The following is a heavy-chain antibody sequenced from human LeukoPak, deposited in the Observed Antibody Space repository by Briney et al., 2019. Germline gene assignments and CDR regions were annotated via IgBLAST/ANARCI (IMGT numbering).Heavy chain of an antibody. V-gene: IGHV1-18*01. J-gene: IGHJ4*02. CDR1: GYTFTSYG. CDR3: ARGLHLRYYDRSGYFDY. CDR2: ISAYNGNT. D-gene: IGHD3-22*01. Sequence: GASVKVSYKASGYTFTSYGISWVRQAPGQGLEWMGWISAYNGNTNYAQKLQGRVTMTRDTSTSTVYMELSSLRSEDTAVYYCARGLHLRYYDRSGYFDYWGQGTLVAVSP.